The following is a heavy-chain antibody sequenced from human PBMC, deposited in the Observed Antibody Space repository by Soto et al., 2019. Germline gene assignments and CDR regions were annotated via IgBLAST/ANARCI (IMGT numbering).Heavy chain of an antibody. CDR1: GFSFSHYW. J-gene: IGHJ4*02. V-gene: IGHV3-74*01. Sequence: GSLLLTCSASGFSFSHYWMHWVRQAPGKGLVWVSRISPDGRTTTYADSVKGRFTISRDNDKSTLYLQMNSLTVEDGAVYYCADSWLPTSYWGPGTLVTVYS. CDR2: ISPDGRTT. CDR3: ADSWLPTSY. D-gene: IGHD3-10*01.